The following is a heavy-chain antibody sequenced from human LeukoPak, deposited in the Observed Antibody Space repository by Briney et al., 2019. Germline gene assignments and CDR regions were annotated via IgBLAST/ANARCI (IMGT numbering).Heavy chain of an antibody. CDR2: ISSSSSTI. D-gene: IGHD3-9*01. Sequence: GGSLRLSCAASGFTFSSYSMNWVRQAPGEGLQWVSYISSSSSTIYYADYVKGRFTISRDNAKNSLYLQMNSLRAEDTAVYYCARALRYFDWLSTSPEYNWFDPWGQGTLVTVSS. J-gene: IGHJ5*02. CDR1: GFTFSSYS. V-gene: IGHV3-48*01. CDR3: ARALRYFDWLSTSPEYNWFDP.